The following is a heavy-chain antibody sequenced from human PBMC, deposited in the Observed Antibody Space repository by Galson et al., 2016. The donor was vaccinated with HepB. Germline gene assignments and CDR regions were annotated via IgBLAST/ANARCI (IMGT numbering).Heavy chain of an antibody. J-gene: IGHJ4*02. D-gene: IGHD3-22*01. CDR1: GYTFNGYY. Sequence: SVKVSCKASGYTFNGYYMHWVRQAPGQGLEWMGRINPNSGDTNYAQKFQGRVSMTRDSSISTAYMELTRLRSDDTAVYYCVRGKYYYDSSGYFAYWGQGTLGTISS. CDR3: VRGKYYYDSSGYFAY. V-gene: IGHV1-2*06. CDR2: INPNSGDT.